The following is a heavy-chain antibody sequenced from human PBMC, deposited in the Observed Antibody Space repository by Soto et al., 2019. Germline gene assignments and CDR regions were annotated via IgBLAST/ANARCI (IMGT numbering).Heavy chain of an antibody. CDR2: IIPMFGTA. D-gene: IGHD5-18*01. CDR3: ASGIQLWLRRINNGYAG. CDR1: GGTFSTYA. V-gene: IGHV1-69*12. Sequence: QVQLVQSGAEAKKPESSVKVSCKAPGGTFSTYAISWVRQAPGQGLEWMGGIIPMFGTANYAQRFQDRVTITADESTNTVYMELSSLRSEDTAVYFCASGIQLWLRRINNGYAGGGQGTLVTVSS. J-gene: IGHJ4*02.